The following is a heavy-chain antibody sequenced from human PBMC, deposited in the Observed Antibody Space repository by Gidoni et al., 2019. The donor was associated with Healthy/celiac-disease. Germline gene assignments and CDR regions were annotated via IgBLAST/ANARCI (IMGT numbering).Heavy chain of an antibody. Sequence: QVQLVESGGGVVQPGRSLRLSCAASGFTFSSYGLHWVRQAPGKGLEWVAVIWYDGSNKYYADSVKGRFTISRDNSKNTLYLQMNSLRAEDTAVYYCARARRSGDFDPWGQGTLVTVSS. CDR1: GFTFSSYG. D-gene: IGHD4-17*01. V-gene: IGHV3-33*01. CDR2: IWYDGSNK. J-gene: IGHJ5*02. CDR3: ARARRSGDFDP.